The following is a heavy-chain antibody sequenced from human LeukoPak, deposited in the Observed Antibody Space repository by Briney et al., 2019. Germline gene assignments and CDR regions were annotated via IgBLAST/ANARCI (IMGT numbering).Heavy chain of an antibody. V-gene: IGHV3-74*01. CDR3: ARDRSRWSIAPDADV. Sequence: GGSLRLSCAASGFAFNDYWMNWVRQVPGKGLMWVARINSDGTRTTYADPVKGRFTVSRDNAKNALYLQMNSLRAEDTAVYYCARDRSRWSIAPDADVWGQGTTVTVSS. J-gene: IGHJ6*02. CDR2: INSDGTRT. CDR1: GFAFNDYW. D-gene: IGHD2-15*01.